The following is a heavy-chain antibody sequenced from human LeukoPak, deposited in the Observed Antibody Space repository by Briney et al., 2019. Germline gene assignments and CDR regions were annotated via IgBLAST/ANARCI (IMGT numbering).Heavy chain of an antibody. CDR2: INSDGSST. CDR3: ASGGSSGWNDN. CDR1: GFTFSSYW. V-gene: IGHV3-74*01. D-gene: IGHD6-19*01. J-gene: IGHJ4*02. Sequence: PGGSLRVSCVASGFTFSSYWMHWVRQAPGKGLVWVSRINSDGSSTSYADFVKGRFAISRDSAKNTLYLQMNSLKAEDTAVYYCASGGSSGWNDNWGQGTLVTVSS.